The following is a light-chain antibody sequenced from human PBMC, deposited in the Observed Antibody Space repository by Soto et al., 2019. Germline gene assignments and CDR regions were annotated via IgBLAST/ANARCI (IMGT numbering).Light chain of an antibody. CDR1: SSDVGGYKY. V-gene: IGLV2-14*01. Sequence: QSALTQPGSVSGSPGQSITLSCAGTSSDVGGYKYVSWYQQHPGKAPKLMIYEVSNRPSGISHRFSGSKSGNTASLTISGLQADDEAHYYCSSYTSSSTLIFGGGTKLTVL. CDR3: SSYTSSSTLI. J-gene: IGLJ2*01. CDR2: EVS.